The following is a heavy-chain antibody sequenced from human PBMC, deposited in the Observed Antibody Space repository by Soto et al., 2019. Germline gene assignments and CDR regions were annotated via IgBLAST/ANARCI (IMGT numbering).Heavy chain of an antibody. CDR3: EGIENRGVYYFDY. CDR2: IFYSGST. Sequence: SETLSLTCNVSGGSISTSRSYWARIRQPPGKGLEWLAKIFYSGSTYYNPSLASRVTVSVDTSKNEFSLKLSSVTAADTAVYYCEGIENRGVYYFDYWGQGTLVTVSS. J-gene: IGHJ4*02. CDR1: GGSISTSRSY. D-gene: IGHD1-26*01. V-gene: IGHV4-39*01.